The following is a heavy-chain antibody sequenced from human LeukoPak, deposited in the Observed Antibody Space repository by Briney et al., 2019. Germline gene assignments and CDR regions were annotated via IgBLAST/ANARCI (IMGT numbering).Heavy chain of an antibody. J-gene: IGHJ4*02. CDR1: GDSFSSNSAA. V-gene: IGHV6-1*01. CDR2: TYYRSKWYN. D-gene: IGHD6-13*01. Sequence: SQTLSLTCAISGDSFSSNSAAWNWLRQSPSRGLEWLGRTYYRSKWYNDYAVSVKSLITINPDTSKNQFSLQLNSVTPEDTAVYYCARESRSWITFDYWGQGTLVTVSS. CDR3: ARESRSWITFDY.